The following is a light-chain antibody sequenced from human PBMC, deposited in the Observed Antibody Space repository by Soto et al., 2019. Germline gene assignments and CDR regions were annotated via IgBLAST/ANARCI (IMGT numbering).Light chain of an antibody. CDR1: QSVSSN. CDR3: QQYNNWPRA. V-gene: IGKV3D-15*01. CDR2: AAS. Sequence: EIVMTQSPATLSVSPGERATLSCRASQSVSSNLAWYQQKPGQAPRLLIYAASSRATGIPDRFSGSGSGTDFTLTISRLEPEDFAVYHCQQYNNWPRAFGQGTRLEIK. J-gene: IGKJ5*01.